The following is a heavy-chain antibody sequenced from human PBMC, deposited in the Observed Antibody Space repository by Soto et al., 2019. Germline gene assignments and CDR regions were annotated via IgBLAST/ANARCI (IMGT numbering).Heavy chain of an antibody. CDR3: ARSHLDYYDSSGYYRLEY. CDR2: IIPIFGTA. J-gene: IGHJ4*02. D-gene: IGHD3-22*01. V-gene: IGHV1-69*01. Sequence: QVQLVQSGAEVKKPGSSVKVSCKASGGTFSSYAISWVRQAPGQGLEWMGGIIPIFGTANYAQKFQGRVTITADESTSTAYMELSSLRSEDTAVYYCARSHLDYYDSSGYYRLEYWGQGTLVTVSS. CDR1: GGTFSSYA.